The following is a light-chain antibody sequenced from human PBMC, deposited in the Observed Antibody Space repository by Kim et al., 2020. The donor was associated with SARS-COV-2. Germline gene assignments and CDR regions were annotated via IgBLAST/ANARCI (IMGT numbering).Light chain of an antibody. CDR1: RSVSSNY. Sequence: DIVLTQSPDSLSLSPGESATLSCRASRSVSSNYLSWHQLKPGQAPMLLIYAASSRDTGIPDRFSGSGSGTDFTLTISRLEPEDFAVYYCQQYSYSPGTFGQGTKVDIK. CDR2: AAS. J-gene: IGKJ1*01. CDR3: QQYSYSPGT. V-gene: IGKV3-20*01.